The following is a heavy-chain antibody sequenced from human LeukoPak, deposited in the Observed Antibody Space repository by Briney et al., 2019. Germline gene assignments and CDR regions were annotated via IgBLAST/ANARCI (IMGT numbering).Heavy chain of an antibody. J-gene: IGHJ3*01. CDR2: ITSTDRNL. Sequence: GGSLRLSCAGSGFTLSIYSMSWIRQAPGKGLEWVSSITSTDRNLDYADSVKGRFTISRDNAKSSLFLQMNILRAEDTAMYYCARVNWADAFDFWGLGTMVTVSS. CDR3: ARVNWADAFDF. V-gene: IGHV3-21*06. D-gene: IGHD7-27*01. CDR1: GFTLSIYS.